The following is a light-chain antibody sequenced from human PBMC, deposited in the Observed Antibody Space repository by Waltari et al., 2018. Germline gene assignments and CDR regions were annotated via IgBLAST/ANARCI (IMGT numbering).Light chain of an antibody. CDR1: QTVSTF. Sequence: DIQMTQSPSSLSASVGDRVIITCRASQTVSTFLNWYQQKPGKAPALLIYGASSLRSGVPSRFSGSGSGTDFTLTISSLQPEDFATYFCQQSYSSPLTFGAGTKVEIK. J-gene: IGKJ4*01. CDR3: QQSYSSPLT. CDR2: GAS. V-gene: IGKV1-39*01.